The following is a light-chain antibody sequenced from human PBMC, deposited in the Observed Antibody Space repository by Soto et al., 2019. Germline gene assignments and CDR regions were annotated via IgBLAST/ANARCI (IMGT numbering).Light chain of an antibody. CDR3: QQRSNWPLT. CDR1: QRVSSY. V-gene: IGKV3-11*01. Sequence: EIVWTQSPATLSLSPGERATLSCRASQRVSSYLAWYQHKPGQAPRLLIYDASNRATGIPARFSGSGSGTDFTLTIRSLEPEDFAFYYCQQRSNWPLTFGGGTKVEIK. J-gene: IGKJ4*01. CDR2: DAS.